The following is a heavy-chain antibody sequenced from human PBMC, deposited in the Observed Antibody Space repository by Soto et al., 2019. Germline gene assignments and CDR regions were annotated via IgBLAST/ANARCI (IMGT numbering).Heavy chain of an antibody. D-gene: IGHD6-13*01. CDR1: GFTFSSYD. CDR3: ARVLAAAGTGDYYYYYYGMDV. J-gene: IGHJ6*02. V-gene: IGHV3-13*01. CDR2: IGTAGDT. Sequence: GGSLRLSCAASGFTFSSYDMHWVRQATGKGLEWVSAIGTAGDTYYPGSVKGRFTISRENAKNSLYLQMNSLRAEDTAVYYCARVLAAAGTGDYYYYYYGMDVWGQGTTVTVSS.